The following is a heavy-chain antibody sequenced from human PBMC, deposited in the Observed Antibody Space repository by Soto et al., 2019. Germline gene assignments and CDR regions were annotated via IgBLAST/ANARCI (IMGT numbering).Heavy chain of an antibody. V-gene: IGHV2-5*02. CDR1: GFSLSTSGAG. CDR3: AKDVSDY. J-gene: IGHJ4*02. CDR2: IYWDDDK. Sequence: SGPTLVNPTQTLTLTCTFSGFSLSTSGAGVAWIRQPPGKALEWLALIYWDDDKRYTPSLKNRLTITKDTSKNQVVLTMTNMDPMDTATYYCAKDVSDYWGQGTLVTVSS.